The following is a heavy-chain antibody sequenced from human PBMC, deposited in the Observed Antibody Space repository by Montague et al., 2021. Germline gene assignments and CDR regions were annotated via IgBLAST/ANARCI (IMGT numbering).Heavy chain of an antibody. CDR1: GASINSYY. CDR2: INYGGTT. Sequence: SETLSLTCVVPGASINSYYWSWIRQPPGAGLECTGYINYGGTTNYNPSLKSRVTLSVDTSKTQISLKLSHVTAAATAVYYCARFHYYDMNFDLWGRGTWSLSPQ. D-gene: IGHD3-22*01. J-gene: IGHJ2*01. CDR3: ARFHYYDMNFDL. V-gene: IGHV4-59*01.